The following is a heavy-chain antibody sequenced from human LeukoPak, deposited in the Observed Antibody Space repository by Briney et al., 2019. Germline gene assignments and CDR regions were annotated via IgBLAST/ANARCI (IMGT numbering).Heavy chain of an antibody. J-gene: IGHJ4*02. CDR1: EFVFSDYY. V-gene: IGHV3-11*01. CDR2: ISSGGDTK. Sequence: GGSLRLSCAASEFVFSDYYMSWVRQAPGKGLEWVSYISSGGDTKYYADSVKGRFTISRDNAKNSLYLQMNNLRAEDTAVYYCAREMEGDYGSGTFFDLWGQGNMVTVSS. CDR3: AREMEGDYGSGTFFDL. D-gene: IGHD3-10*01.